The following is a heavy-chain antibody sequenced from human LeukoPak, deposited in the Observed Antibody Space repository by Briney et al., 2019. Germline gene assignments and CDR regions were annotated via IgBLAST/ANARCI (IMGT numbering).Heavy chain of an antibody. V-gene: IGHV3-21*01. J-gene: IGHJ4*02. CDR1: GFTFSSYS. CDR3: ARDHSYCSSTSCLEVFDY. D-gene: IGHD2-2*01. Sequence: GGSLRLSCAASGFTFSSYSMNWVRQAPGKGLEWVSSSSSSSSYIYYADSVKGRFTISRDNAKNSLYLQMNSLRAEDTAVYYCARDHSYCSSTSCLEVFDYWGQGTLVTVSS. CDR2: SSSSSSYI.